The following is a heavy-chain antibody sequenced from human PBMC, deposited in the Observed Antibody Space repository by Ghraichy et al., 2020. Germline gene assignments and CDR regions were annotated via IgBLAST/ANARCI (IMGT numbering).Heavy chain of an antibody. CDR3: ARGVAVAGKLDY. CDR1: GYTFTGYY. Sequence: ASVKVSCKASGYTFTGYYMHWVRQAPGQGLEWMGRINPNSCGTNYAQKFQGRVTMTRDTSISTAYMELSRLRSDDTAVYYCARGVAVAGKLDYWGQGTLVTVSS. V-gene: IGHV1-2*06. J-gene: IGHJ4*02. D-gene: IGHD6-19*01. CDR2: INPNSCGT.